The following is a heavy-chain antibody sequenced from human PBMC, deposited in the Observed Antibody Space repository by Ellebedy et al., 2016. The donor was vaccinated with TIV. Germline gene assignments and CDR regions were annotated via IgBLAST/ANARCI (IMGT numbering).Heavy chain of an antibody. CDR1: GYSISSGYY. D-gene: IGHD2-15*01. Sequence: SETLSLTXTVSGYSISSGYYWGWIRQPPGKGLEWIGSIYHSGSTYYNPSLKSRVTISVDTSKNQFSLKLSSVTAADTAVYYCARGGYCSGGSCYRPPVDYWGQGTLVTVSS. CDR3: ARGGYCSGGSCYRPPVDY. J-gene: IGHJ4*02. CDR2: IYHSGST. V-gene: IGHV4-38-2*02.